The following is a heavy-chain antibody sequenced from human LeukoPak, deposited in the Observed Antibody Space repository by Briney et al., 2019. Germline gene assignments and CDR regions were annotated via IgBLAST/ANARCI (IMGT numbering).Heavy chain of an antibody. CDR1: GFTFSNYW. CDR2: VNSDGSST. D-gene: IGHD3-3*01. Sequence: GGSPRLSCAASGFTFSNYWMHWVRQAPGKGLVWVSRVNSDGSSTSYADSVKGRFTISRDNAKNTVYLQMNSLRAEDTAVYYCARDPSYYDFARLDYYCYYMDVWGKGTTVTVSS. V-gene: IGHV3-74*01. J-gene: IGHJ6*03. CDR3: ARDPSYYDFARLDYYCYYMDV.